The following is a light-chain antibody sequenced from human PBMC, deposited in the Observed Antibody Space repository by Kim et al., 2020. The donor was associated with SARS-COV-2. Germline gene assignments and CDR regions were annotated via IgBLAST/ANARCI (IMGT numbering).Light chain of an antibody. V-gene: IGKV1-27*01. Sequence: ASVGDRVTSTCRASKDIRNYLAWCQLKTGKAPKRLIYAASALQPGVPSRFSGSGAGTDFTLTVTSLQTEDVATYYCQKNNSAPWTFGQGTKVDIK. CDR3: QKNNSAPWT. J-gene: IGKJ1*01. CDR2: AAS. CDR1: KDIRNY.